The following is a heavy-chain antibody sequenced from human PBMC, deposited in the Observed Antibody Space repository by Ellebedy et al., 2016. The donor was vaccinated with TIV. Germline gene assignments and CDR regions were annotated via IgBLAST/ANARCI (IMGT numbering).Heavy chain of an antibody. CDR1: GFTFSSSW. D-gene: IGHD3-22*01. CDR2: INHSGST. CDR3: AILSDYYDPD. V-gene: IGHV4-4*02. J-gene: IGHJ4*02. Sequence: MPGGSLRLSCGASGFTFSSSWMGWVRQPPGKGLEWIGEINHSGSTNYNPSLKSRVTISVDTSKNQFSLKLSSVTAADTAVYYCAILSDYYDPDWGQGTLVTVSS.